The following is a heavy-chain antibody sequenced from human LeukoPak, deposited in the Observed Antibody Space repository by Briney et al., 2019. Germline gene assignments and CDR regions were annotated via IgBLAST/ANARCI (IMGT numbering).Heavy chain of an antibody. Sequence: GGSLRLSCAASGFTISSYAMSWVRQAPGKGLEWVSAISGSGGSTYYADSVKGRFTISRDNSKNTLYLQMNSLRAEDTAVYYCAKDDRGITIFGVVVNPSDYWGQGTLVTVSS. V-gene: IGHV3-23*01. CDR3: AKDDRGITIFGVVVNPSDY. J-gene: IGHJ4*02. D-gene: IGHD3-3*01. CDR2: ISGSGGST. CDR1: GFTISSYA.